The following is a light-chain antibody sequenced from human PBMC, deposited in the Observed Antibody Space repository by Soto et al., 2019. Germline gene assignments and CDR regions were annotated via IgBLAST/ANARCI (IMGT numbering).Light chain of an antibody. Sequence: QSALTQPASVSGSPGQSITISCTGASSDVGDYHYVSWYQLHPGKAPKLMIYDVNNRPSGVSKHFSGSKSGNTASLTISRLQAEDEADYYCNSYTSSSTPYVFGTGTKVTVL. CDR1: SSDVGDYHY. V-gene: IGLV2-14*03. CDR2: DVN. J-gene: IGLJ1*01. CDR3: NSYTSSSTPYV.